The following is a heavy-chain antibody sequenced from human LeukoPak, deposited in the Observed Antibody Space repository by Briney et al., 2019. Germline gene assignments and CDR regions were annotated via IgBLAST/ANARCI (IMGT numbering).Heavy chain of an antibody. D-gene: IGHD3-10*01. CDR1: GYTFTGHQ. J-gene: IGHJ4*02. Sequence: ASVKVSCKASGYTFTGHQMHWVRQAPGQGLEWMGWINPNSGGTKYAQKFQGRVTMTGDTSISTAYMELSSLRSDDTAVYYCARDYYGSGSYSTDYWGRGTLVTVSS. CDR2: INPNSGGT. V-gene: IGHV1-2*02. CDR3: ARDYYGSGSYSTDY.